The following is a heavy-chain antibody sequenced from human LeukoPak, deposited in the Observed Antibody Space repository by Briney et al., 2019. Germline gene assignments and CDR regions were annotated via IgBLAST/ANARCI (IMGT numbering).Heavy chain of an antibody. D-gene: IGHD6-19*01. V-gene: IGHV3-74*03. CDR1: GFTFSGYW. Sequence: GGSLRLSCAASGFTFSGYWMHWVRHAPGKGLVWVSRINSDGYSITYADSVKGRFTISRDNAKNTLYLQMNSLIAEDTAVYFCTRAGYSSGFDSWGQGTLVTVSS. CDR3: TRAGYSSGFDS. CDR2: INSDGYSI. J-gene: IGHJ5*01.